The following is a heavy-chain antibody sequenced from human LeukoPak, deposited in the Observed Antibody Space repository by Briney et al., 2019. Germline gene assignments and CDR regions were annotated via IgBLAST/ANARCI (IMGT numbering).Heavy chain of an antibody. CDR3: ARGSRLLWFGEQIFDY. CDR2: INPNSGGT. J-gene: IGHJ4*02. Sequence: ASVKVDCKASGYTFSGYYMHWVRQAPGQGLEWMVWINPNSGGTNYAQKFQGRVTMTRDTSFSTAYMDLSRLRSDDTAVYYCARGSRLLWFGEQIFDYWGQGTLVTVSS. CDR1: GYTFSGYY. V-gene: IGHV1-2*02. D-gene: IGHD3-10*01.